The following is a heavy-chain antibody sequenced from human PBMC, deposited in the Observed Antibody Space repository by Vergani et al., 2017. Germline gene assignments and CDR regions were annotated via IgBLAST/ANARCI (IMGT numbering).Heavy chain of an antibody. CDR3: ARGYSGSEWLSDNWYFDL. Sequence: QVQLQESGPGLVKPSQTLSLTCTVSGGSISSGSYYWSWIRQPAGKGLEWIGRIYTSGSTYYNHSLKSRVTISVDTSKNQFSLKLSSVTAADTAVYYWARGYSGSEWLSDNWYFDLWGRGTLVTVSS. V-gene: IGHV4-61*02. CDR1: GGSISSGSYY. D-gene: IGHD1-26*01. CDR2: IYTSGST. J-gene: IGHJ2*01.